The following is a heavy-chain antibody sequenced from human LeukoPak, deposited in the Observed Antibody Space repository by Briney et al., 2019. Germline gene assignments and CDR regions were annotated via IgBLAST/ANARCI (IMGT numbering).Heavy chain of an antibody. CDR3: HSYGPRNLYYFDY. CDR2: IYYSGST. V-gene: IGHV4-39*07. CDR1: GGSISSSSYY. D-gene: IGHD5-18*01. J-gene: IGHJ4*02. Sequence: PSETLSLTCTVSGGSISSSSYYWGWIRQPPGKGLEWIGSIYYSGSTYYNPSLKSRVTISVDTSKNQFSLKLSSVTAADTAVYYCHSYGPRNLYYFDYWGQGTLVTVSS.